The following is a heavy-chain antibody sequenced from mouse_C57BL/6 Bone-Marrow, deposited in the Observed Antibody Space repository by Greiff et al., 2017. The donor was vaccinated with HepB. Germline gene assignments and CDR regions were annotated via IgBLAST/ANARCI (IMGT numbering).Heavy chain of an antibody. J-gene: IGHJ4*01. CDR3: ARLGTYGAMDY. D-gene: IGHD5-1*01. CDR2: IHPNSGST. Sequence: QVQLQQPGAELVKPGASVKLSCKASGYTFTSYWMHWVKQRPGQGLEWIGMIHPNSGSTNYNEKFKSKATLTVDKSSSTAYMQLSSLTSEDSAVYYCARLGTYGAMDYWGQGTSVTVSS. CDR1: GYTFTSYW. V-gene: IGHV1-64*01.